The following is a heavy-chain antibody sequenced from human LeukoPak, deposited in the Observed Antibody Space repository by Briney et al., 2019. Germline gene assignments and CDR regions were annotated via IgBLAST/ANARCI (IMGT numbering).Heavy chain of an antibody. CDR1: GGSIGTYY. CDR3: ARGGLENGYHSNDGFDI. Sequence: PSETLSLTCTVSGGSIGTYYWSWVRQSPGKGLEWIGYIYVTGNRYNPYLQSRVTISVDTSRNQFFLKMSSVTAADTAVYYCARGGLENGYHSNDGFDIWGQGTMVTVSS. D-gene: IGHD3-22*01. V-gene: IGHV4-4*09. J-gene: IGHJ3*02. CDR2: IYVTGN.